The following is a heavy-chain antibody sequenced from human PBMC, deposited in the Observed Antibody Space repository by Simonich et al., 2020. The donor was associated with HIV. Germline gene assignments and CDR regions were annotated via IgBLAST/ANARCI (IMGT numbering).Heavy chain of an antibody. CDR3: ARGGRHFDY. J-gene: IGHJ4*02. CDR1: GGSIHNYF. V-gene: IGHV4-59*12. CDR2: IFNSART. Sequence: QVQLKGWGPGLGKPSETLSLTCIVSGGSIHNYFWSGNGQPPGRGREWVGDIFNSARTNYNPSLKSRVTISVDTSKNQFSLKLNSVTAADTAVYYCARGGRHFDYWGQGTLVTVSS.